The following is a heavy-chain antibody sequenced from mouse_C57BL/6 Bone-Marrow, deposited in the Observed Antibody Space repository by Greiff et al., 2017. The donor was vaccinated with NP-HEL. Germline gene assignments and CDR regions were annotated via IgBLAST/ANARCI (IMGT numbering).Heavy chain of an antibody. CDR2: ISYSGST. J-gene: IGHJ4*01. CDR1: GYSITSGYD. CDR3: ARGRSQTAMDY. Sequence: DVKLVESGPGMVKPSQSLSLSCTVTGYSITSGYDWHWIRHFPGNKLEWMGYISYSGSTNYNPSLKSRISITHDTSKNHFFLKLNSVTTEDTATYYCARGRSQTAMDYWGQGTSVTVSS. V-gene: IGHV3-1*01.